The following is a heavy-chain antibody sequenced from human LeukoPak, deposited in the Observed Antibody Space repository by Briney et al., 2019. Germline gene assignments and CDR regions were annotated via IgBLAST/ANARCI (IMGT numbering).Heavy chain of an antibody. CDR2: IYYSGST. D-gene: IGHD3-10*01. CDR1: GGSMSSGGYY. V-gene: IGHV4-31*03. CDR3: ARDIVGGSGSGSMDV. Sequence: SQTLSLTCTVSGGSMSSGGYYWSWIRQHPGKGLEWIGYIYYSGSTYYNPSLKSRVTISVDMSKNQFSLNLSSATAADTAVYYCARDIVGGSGSGSMDVWGQGTTVTVSS. J-gene: IGHJ6*02.